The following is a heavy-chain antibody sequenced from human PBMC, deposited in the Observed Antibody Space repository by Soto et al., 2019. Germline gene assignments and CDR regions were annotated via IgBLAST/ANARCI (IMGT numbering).Heavy chain of an antibody. J-gene: IGHJ4*02. CDR3: VRLNHRYCVGGTCYAEFDF. V-gene: IGHV3-23*01. CDR2: VSGSGGAT. D-gene: IGHD2-15*01. CDR1: GFTFGGYG. Sequence: GGSLRLSCAASGFTFGGYGMTWVRQAPGKGLEWVSTVSGSGGATYYADSLKGRLTISRDNSVATLYLQLNSLKAEDTATYYCVRLNHRYCVGGTCYAEFDFWGQGTLVTVSS.